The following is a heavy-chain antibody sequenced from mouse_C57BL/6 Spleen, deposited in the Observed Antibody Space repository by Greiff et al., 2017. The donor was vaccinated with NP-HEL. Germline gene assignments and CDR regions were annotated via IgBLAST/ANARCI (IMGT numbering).Heavy chain of an antibody. J-gene: IGHJ4*01. V-gene: IGHV1-64*01. CDR1: GYTFTSYW. Sequence: QVQLQQPGAELVKPGASVKLSCKASGYTFTSYWMHWVKQRPGQGLEWIGMIHPNSGSTNYNEKFKSKATLTVDKSSSTAYMQLSSLSSEDSAVYSCARGYGSMNAMDYWGQGTSVTVSS. CDR3: ARGYGSMNAMDY. D-gene: IGHD1-1*01. CDR2: IHPNSGST.